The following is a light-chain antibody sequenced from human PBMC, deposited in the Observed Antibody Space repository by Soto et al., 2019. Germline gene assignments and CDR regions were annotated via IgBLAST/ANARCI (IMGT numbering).Light chain of an antibody. J-gene: IGKJ2*01. CDR1: QSISTY. CDR2: AAS. Sequence: DIQMTQSPSSLSASVGDRVTITCRASQSISTYLNWYQQKPGKAPKLLIYAASSLQSGVPSSFSGSGSGTDFTLTISSLQPEDFATYYCQQNYYTPYTFGQGTKLEIK. CDR3: QQNYYTPYT. V-gene: IGKV1-39*01.